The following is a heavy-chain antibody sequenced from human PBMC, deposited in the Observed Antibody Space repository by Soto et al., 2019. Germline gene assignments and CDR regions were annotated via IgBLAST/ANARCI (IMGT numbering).Heavy chain of an antibody. J-gene: IGHJ4*02. Sequence: SETLSLTCTVSGDSMSISNWWNWVRQPPGKGLEWIGEAHHSGRTNYNPSLKSRVTISVDRSQNLFSLQLTSVTAADTALYYCVKGLNIEYNSGWFYFDYWGQGTVVTVSS. CDR2: AHHSGRT. D-gene: IGHD6-19*01. V-gene: IGHV4-4*02. CDR1: GDSMSISNW. CDR3: VKGLNIEYNSGWFYFDY.